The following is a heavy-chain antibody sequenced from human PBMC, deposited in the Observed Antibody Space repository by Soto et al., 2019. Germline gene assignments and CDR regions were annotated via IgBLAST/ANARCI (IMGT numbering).Heavy chain of an antibody. CDR3: AKIQSGTHAFDI. J-gene: IGHJ3*02. CDR2: INAGNGNT. Sequence: XVKVSGKASGYTFTSYAMHWVRQAPGQRLEWMGWINAGNGNTKYSQKFQGRVTITRDTSASTAYMELSSLRSEDTAVYYCAKIQSGTHAFDIWGQGTMVTVS. V-gene: IGHV1-3*01. CDR1: GYTFTSYA. D-gene: IGHD1-1*01.